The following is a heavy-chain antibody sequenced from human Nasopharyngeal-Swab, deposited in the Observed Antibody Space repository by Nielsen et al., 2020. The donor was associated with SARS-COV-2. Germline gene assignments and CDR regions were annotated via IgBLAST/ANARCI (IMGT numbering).Heavy chain of an antibody. Sequence: GGSLRLSFAASGFTFSSYEMNWVRQAPGKGLEWVSYISSSGSTIYYADSVKGRSTIARDNAKNSLYLQMNSLRAEDTAVYYCARVPLEYSSSSFDYWGQGTLVTVSS. D-gene: IGHD6-6*01. CDR2: ISSSGSTI. CDR3: ARVPLEYSSSSFDY. J-gene: IGHJ4*02. V-gene: IGHV3-48*03. CDR1: GFTFSSYE.